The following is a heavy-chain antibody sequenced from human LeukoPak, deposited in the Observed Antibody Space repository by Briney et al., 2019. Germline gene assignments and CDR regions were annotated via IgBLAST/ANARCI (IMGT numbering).Heavy chain of an antibody. CDR1: GGSISSSSYY. Sequence: SETLSLTCTVSGGSISSSSYYWGWSRQPPGKGLEWSGSIYYSGSTYYNPSLKGRVTISVDTSKKQFSLKLSSVTAADTAVYYCARIWFGESFGKNYGMDVWGQGTTVTVSS. V-gene: IGHV4-39*07. D-gene: IGHD3-10*01. CDR2: IYYSGST. CDR3: ARIWFGESFGKNYGMDV. J-gene: IGHJ6*02.